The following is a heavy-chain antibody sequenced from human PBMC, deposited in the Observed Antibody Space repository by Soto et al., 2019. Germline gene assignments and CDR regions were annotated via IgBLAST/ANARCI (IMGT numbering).Heavy chain of an antibody. CDR3: AREFFGSGSYYNVNYYYGMDV. V-gene: IGHV4-4*07. D-gene: IGHD3-10*01. J-gene: IGHJ6*02. CDR1: GGSISSYY. Sequence: SETLSLTCTVSGGSISSYYWSWIRQPAGKGLEWIGRIYTSGSTNYNPSLKSRVTMSVDTSKNQSSLKLSSVTAADTAVYYCAREFFGSGSYYNVNYYYGMDVGGQGTTVTVSS. CDR2: IYTSGST.